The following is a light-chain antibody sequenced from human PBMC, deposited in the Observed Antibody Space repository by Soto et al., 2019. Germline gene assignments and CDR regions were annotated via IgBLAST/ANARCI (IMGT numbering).Light chain of an antibody. Sequence: DIQMTQSPSSVSASVGDTVTIICRASQDISSWLAWYQQKPGKAPKLLIYAASSLHSGVPSRFSGFGSGTDFTLIITSLQPEDFATYYCQQSNTFPLTFGGGTKVEIK. CDR2: AAS. CDR1: QDISSW. V-gene: IGKV1-12*01. J-gene: IGKJ4*01. CDR3: QQSNTFPLT.